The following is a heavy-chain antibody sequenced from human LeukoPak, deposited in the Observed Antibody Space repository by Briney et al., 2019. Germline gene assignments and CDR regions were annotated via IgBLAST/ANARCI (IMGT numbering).Heavy chain of an antibody. CDR1: GGSNSSGGYS. J-gene: IGHJ5*02. CDR2: IYHSGST. Sequence: SETLSLTCAVSGGSNSSGGYSGSWIRQPPGKGLEWIGYIYHSGSTYYNPSLKSRVTISVDRSKNQFSLKLSSVTAAATAVYYCARAGYQLLRWFDPWGQGTLVTVSS. CDR3: ARAGYQLLRWFDP. V-gene: IGHV4-30-2*01. D-gene: IGHD2-2*01.